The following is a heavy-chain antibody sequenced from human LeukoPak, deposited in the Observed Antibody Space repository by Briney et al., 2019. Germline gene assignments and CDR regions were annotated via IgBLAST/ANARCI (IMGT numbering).Heavy chain of an antibody. CDR2: IYTSGST. J-gene: IGHJ6*03. Sequence: SETLSLTCTVSGGSISSGSYYWSWIRQPAGKGLEWIGRIYTSGSTNYNPSLKSRVTISVDTSKNQFSLKLSSVTAADTAVYYCARDGGYSYGLTYYYYYMDVWGKGTTVTVPS. CDR1: GGSISSGSYY. CDR3: ARDGGYSYGLTYYYYYMDV. D-gene: IGHD5-18*01. V-gene: IGHV4-61*02.